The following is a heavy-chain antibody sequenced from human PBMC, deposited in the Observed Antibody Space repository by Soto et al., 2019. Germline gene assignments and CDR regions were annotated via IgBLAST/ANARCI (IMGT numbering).Heavy chain of an antibody. D-gene: IGHD3-16*01. J-gene: IGHJ4*02. CDR3: ATGALTFGGVLNA. V-gene: IGHV1-69*02. CDR1: GATFSSST. Sequence: QVQLVQSGADVKKPGSSVKVSCKASGATFSSSTFTWVRQAPGQGLEWMGRIIPMFGITNSAQKFQGRLGITADESTNTVFMDMGSLRSDDTAIYYCATGALTFGGVLNAWGQGTLVTVSS. CDR2: IIPMFGIT.